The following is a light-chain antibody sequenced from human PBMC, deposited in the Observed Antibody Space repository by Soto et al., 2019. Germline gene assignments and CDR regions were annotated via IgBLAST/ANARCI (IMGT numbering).Light chain of an antibody. J-gene: IGKJ1*01. V-gene: IGKV3-20*01. CDR2: GAS. CDR3: QQYGSSTGT. Sequence: IVLTQSPGTLSLSPGEGATLSCRASQSVRSSYLAWYQQKPGQAPRLLIYGASSRATGIPDRFSGSGSGTDFTLTISRLEPEDFAVYYCQQYGSSTGTFGQGTKVEIK. CDR1: QSVRSSY.